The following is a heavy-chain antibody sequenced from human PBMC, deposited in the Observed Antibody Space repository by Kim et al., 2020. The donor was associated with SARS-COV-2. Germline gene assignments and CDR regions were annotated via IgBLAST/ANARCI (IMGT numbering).Heavy chain of an antibody. D-gene: IGHD5-12*01. CDR1: GFTFSSYW. CDR2: IKQDGSEK. Sequence: GGSLRLSCAASGFTFSSYWMSWVRQAPGKGLEWVANIKQDGSEKYYVDSVKGRFTISRDNAKNSLYLQMNSLRAEDTAVYYCARDLGYSGYARPFDYWGQGTLVTVSS. CDR3: ARDLGYSGYARPFDY. V-gene: IGHV3-7*03. J-gene: IGHJ4*02.